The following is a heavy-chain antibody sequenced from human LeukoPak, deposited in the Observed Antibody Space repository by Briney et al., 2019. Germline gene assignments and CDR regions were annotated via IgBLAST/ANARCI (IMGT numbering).Heavy chain of an antibody. CDR3: AKDALALDAFDI. Sequence: GRSLRLSCAASGFTFSSYGMHWVRQAPGKGLEWVAVIWYDGSNKYYADSVKGRFTISRDNSKNTLYLQMNSLRAEDTAVYYCAKDALALDAFDIWGQGTMVTVSS. CDR2: IWYDGSNK. V-gene: IGHV3-33*06. J-gene: IGHJ3*02. CDR1: GFTFSSYG.